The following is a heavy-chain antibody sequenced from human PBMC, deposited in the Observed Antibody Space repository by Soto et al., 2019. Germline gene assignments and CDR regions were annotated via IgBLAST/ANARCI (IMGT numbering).Heavy chain of an antibody. D-gene: IGHD3-10*01. CDR1: GFTFSSYA. V-gene: IGHV3-23*01. CDR3: ARGGSFYFGSGSYSRYGMDV. CDR2: ISGSGGTT. Sequence: GGSLRLSCALSGFTFSSYAMTWVRQAPGKGLEWVSAISGSGGTTYYADSVKGRLTISRDNSKNRLYLQLTSLRAEDTAVYYCARGGSFYFGSGSYSRYGMDVWGQGTTVTVSS. J-gene: IGHJ6*02.